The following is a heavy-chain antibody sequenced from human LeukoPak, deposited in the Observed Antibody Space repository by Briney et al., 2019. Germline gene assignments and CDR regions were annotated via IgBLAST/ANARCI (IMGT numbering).Heavy chain of an antibody. CDR1: GGSISSGSYY. CDR2: IYTSGST. Sequence: SETLSLTCTVSGGSISSGSYYWSWIRQPAGKGLEWIGRIYTSGSTNYNPSLKSRVTMSVDTSKNQFSLKLSSVTAADTAVYYCAGRYYDILTGYSHDPHFDYWGQGTLVTVSS. J-gene: IGHJ4*02. D-gene: IGHD3-9*01. CDR3: AGRYYDILTGYSHDPHFDY. V-gene: IGHV4-61*02.